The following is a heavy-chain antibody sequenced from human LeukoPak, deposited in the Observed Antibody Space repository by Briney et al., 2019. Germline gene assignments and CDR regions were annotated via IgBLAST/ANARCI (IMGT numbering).Heavy chain of an antibody. CDR1: GGSFSGYY. Sequence: SETLSLTCAVYGGSFSGYYWSWIRQPPGKGLEWIGEINHSGSTYYNPSLKSRVTISVDRSKNQFSLKLSSVTAADTAVYYCARDDCSGGSCYSDYWGQGTLVTVSS. CDR2: INHSGST. V-gene: IGHV4-34*01. J-gene: IGHJ4*02. D-gene: IGHD2-15*01. CDR3: ARDDCSGGSCYSDY.